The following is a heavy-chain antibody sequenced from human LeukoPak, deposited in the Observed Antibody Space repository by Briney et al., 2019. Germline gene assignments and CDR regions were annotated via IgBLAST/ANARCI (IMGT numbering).Heavy chain of an antibody. CDR1: GFIFSNYA. Sequence: PGGSLILSCAASGFIFSNYAMSWVRQAPGKGLEWVSIISGSGDSTYYADSVKGRFTMSRDNSKNTLYLQMNSLGVEDTAVYYCAKVLRPDYWGQGTLVTVSS. CDR3: AKVLRPDY. D-gene: IGHD6-25*01. V-gene: IGHV3-23*01. CDR2: ISGSGDST. J-gene: IGHJ4*02.